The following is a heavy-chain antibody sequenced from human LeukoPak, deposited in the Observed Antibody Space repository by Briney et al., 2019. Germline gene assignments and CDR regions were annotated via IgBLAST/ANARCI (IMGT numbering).Heavy chain of an antibody. J-gene: IGHJ5*02. D-gene: IGHD1-20*01. Sequence: GASVKVSCKASGYTFTSYDINWVRQATGRGLEWMGWMNPNSGNTGYAQKFQGRVTITRNTSISTAYMELSSLRSEDTAVYYCARRLRYNWNDAGYWFDPWGQGTLVTVSS. CDR3: ARRLRYNWNDAGYWFDP. CDR2: MNPNSGNT. CDR1: GYTFTSYD. V-gene: IGHV1-8*03.